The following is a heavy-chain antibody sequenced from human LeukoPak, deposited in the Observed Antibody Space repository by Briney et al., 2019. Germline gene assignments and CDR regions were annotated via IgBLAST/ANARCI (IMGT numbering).Heavy chain of an antibody. CDR1: GFTFSSYA. CDR3: ARDVAAAGSAHFDY. Sequence: GGSLRLSCAASGFTFSSYAMSWVRQAPGKGLEWVSAISGSGGSTYYADSVKGRFTISRDNSKNTLYLQMNSLRAEDTAVYYCARDVAAAGSAHFDYWGQGTLVTVSS. J-gene: IGHJ4*02. V-gene: IGHV3-23*01. D-gene: IGHD6-13*01. CDR2: ISGSGGST.